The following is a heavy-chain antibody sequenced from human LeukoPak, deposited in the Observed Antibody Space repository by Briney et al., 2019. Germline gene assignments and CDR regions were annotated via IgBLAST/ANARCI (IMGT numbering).Heavy chain of an antibody. CDR3: ARDRQDFDWFTDAFDI. Sequence: ASVKVSCKASGYTFTGYYIHWVRQAPGQGLEWMGRINPNSGGTNYAQKFQGRVTMTRDTSISTAYMELSRLRSDDTAVYYCARDRQDFDWFTDAFDIWGQGTMVTVSS. D-gene: IGHD3-9*01. J-gene: IGHJ3*02. CDR1: GYTFTGYY. V-gene: IGHV1-2*06. CDR2: INPNSGGT.